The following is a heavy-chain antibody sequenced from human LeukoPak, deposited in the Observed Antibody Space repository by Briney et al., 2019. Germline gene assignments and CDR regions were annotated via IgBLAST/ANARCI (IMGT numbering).Heavy chain of an antibody. D-gene: IGHD3-10*01. CDR2: ISAYNGNT. Sequence: ASVKVSCKASGYTVTSYGISWVRQAPGQGLEWMGWISAYNGNTNYAQKLQGRVTMTTDTSTSTAYMELRSLRSDDTAVYYCAREGYYGSGSYYPDWFDPWGQGTLVTVSS. CDR1: GYTVTSYG. J-gene: IGHJ5*02. CDR3: AREGYYGSGSYYPDWFDP. V-gene: IGHV1-18*04.